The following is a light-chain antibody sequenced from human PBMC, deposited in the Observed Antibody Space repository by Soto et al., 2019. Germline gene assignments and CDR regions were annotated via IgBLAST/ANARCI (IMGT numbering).Light chain of an antibody. V-gene: IGLV2-8*01. CDR2: EVS. Sequence: SALTQPPSASGSPGQSGTISCTGTSSDVGGYNYVSWYQQHPGKAPKLMIYEVSKRPSGVPDRFSGSKSGNTASLTVSGLQAEDEADYYCSSYAGSDTPFVFGTGTKLTVL. J-gene: IGLJ1*01. CDR1: SSDVGGYNY. CDR3: SSYAGSDTPFV.